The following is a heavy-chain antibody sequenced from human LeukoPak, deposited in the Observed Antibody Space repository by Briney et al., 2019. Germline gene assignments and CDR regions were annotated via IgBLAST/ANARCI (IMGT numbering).Heavy chain of an antibody. J-gene: IGHJ5*02. CDR2: IYHSGST. V-gene: IGHV4-30-2*01. Sequence: SQTLSLTCTVSGGSISSGGYYWSWIRQPPGKGLEWIGYIYHSGSTYYNPSLKSRVTISVDRSKNQFSLKLSSVTAADTAVYYCARGIYEYYDFWSGYYRFDPWGQGTLVTVSS. CDR1: GGSISSGGYY. CDR3: ARGIYEYYDFWSGYYRFDP. D-gene: IGHD3-3*01.